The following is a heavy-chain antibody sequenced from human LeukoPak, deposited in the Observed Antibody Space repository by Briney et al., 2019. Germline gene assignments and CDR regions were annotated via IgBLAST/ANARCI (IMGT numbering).Heavy chain of an antibody. J-gene: IGHJ4*02. CDR1: GFTFSNYA. D-gene: IGHD3-22*01. Sequence: GGSLRLSCAVSGFTFSNYAMSWVRQAPGKGLEWVSAISGTGGSTYYADSVKGRFTISRDNSKNTLYLQMNSLRAEDTAVYYCAKTIVVVISYYFDYWGQGTLVTVSS. V-gene: IGHV3-23*01. CDR3: AKTIVVVISYYFDY. CDR2: ISGTGGST.